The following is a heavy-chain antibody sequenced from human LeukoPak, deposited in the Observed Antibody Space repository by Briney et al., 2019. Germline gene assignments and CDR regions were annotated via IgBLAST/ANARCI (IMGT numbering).Heavy chain of an antibody. CDR2: IDVNSGDT. CDR1: GYTFTGSY. CDR3: ARYIGGSGWC. Sequence: ASVKVSCKTSGYTFTGSYVHCVRQAPGQGLEWMGRIDVNSGDTYLAQKFQGRVTLTRDTSISTDYLELSSLNSDDSAVYYCARYIGGSGWCWGQGALVTVSS. V-gene: IGHV1-2*06. J-gene: IGHJ4*02. D-gene: IGHD3-16*01.